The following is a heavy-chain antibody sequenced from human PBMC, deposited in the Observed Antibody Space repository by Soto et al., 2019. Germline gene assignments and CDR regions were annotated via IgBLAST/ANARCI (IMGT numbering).Heavy chain of an antibody. Sequence: EVQLVESGGGLVQPGGSLRLSCAASGFTFSNYWMHWVRQAPGKGLVWVSRINSDGSSTNYADSVKGRFTISRDNAKNTLYLKTSSLRAEDTTMYYCARGNGTYWGQGTLVTVSS. J-gene: IGHJ4*02. CDR3: ARGNGTY. CDR1: GFTFSNYW. CDR2: INSDGSST. D-gene: IGHD1-26*01. V-gene: IGHV3-74*01.